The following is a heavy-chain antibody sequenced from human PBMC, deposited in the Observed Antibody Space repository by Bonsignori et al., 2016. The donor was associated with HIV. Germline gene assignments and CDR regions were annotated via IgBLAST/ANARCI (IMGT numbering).Heavy chain of an antibody. V-gene: IGHV3-48*03. Sequence: GGSLRLSCAASGFTFSSYEMNWVRQAPGKGLEWVSYISSSGSTIYYADSVKGRFTISRDNAKNSLYLQMNSLRAEDTAVYYCARSSTGDFDYWGQGTLVTVSS. J-gene: IGHJ4*02. CDR2: ISSSGSTI. CDR3: ARSSTGDFDY. CDR1: GFTFSSYE. D-gene: IGHD7-27*01.